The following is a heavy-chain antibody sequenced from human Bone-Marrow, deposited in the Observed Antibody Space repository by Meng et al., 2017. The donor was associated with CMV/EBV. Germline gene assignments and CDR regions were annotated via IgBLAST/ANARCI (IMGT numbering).Heavy chain of an antibody. CDR2: IIPILGIA. CDR1: GGTFSSYA. D-gene: IGHD1-26*01. V-gene: IGHV1-69*10. Sequence: SVKVSCKASGGTFSSYAISWVRQAPGQGLEWMGGIIPILGIANYAQKFQGRVTITADKSTSTAYMELSSLRSEDTAVYYCARGDYHEGAGYYYYYYGMDVWGQGTTVTGYS. CDR3: ARGDYHEGAGYYYYYYGMDV. J-gene: IGHJ6*01.